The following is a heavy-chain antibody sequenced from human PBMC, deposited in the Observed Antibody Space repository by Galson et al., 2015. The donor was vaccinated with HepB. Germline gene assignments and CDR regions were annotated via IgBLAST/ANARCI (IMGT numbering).Heavy chain of an antibody. CDR1: GYSFTSYW. Sequence: QSGAEVKKPGESLRISCKGSGYSFTSYWISWVRQMPGKGLEWMGRIDPSDSYTNYSPSFQGHVTISADKSISTAYLQWSSLKASDTAMYYCARQGYCSSTSCYTNEDFDYWGQGTLVTVSS. J-gene: IGHJ4*02. D-gene: IGHD2-2*01. CDR3: ARQGYCSSTSCYTNEDFDY. CDR2: IDPSDSYT. V-gene: IGHV5-10-1*01.